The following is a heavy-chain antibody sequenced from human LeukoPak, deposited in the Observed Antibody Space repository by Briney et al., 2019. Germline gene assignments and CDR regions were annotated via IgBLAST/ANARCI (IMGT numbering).Heavy chain of an antibody. CDR1: GYTFTSYA. CDR2: INTNTGNP. J-gene: IGHJ4*02. CDR3: ARDYSSSWYGQEVFDY. D-gene: IGHD6-13*01. Sequence: ASVKVSCKASGYTFTSYAMNWVRQAPGQGLEWMGWINTNTGNPTYAQGFTGRFVFSLDTSVSTAYLQISSLKAEDTAVYYCARDYSSSWYGQEVFDYWGQGTLVTVSS. V-gene: IGHV7-4-1*02.